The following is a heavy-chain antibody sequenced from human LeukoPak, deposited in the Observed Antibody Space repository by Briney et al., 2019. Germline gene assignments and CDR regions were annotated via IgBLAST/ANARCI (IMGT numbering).Heavy chain of an antibody. V-gene: IGHV6-1*01. CDR3: AREACHIDY. CDR2: TYCRSTWYP. CDR1: GDSVSSNSAA. J-gene: IGHJ4*02. Sequence: SQTLSLTCVISGDSVSSNSAAWNWITPSPSRVLEWLGRTYCRSTWYPDYAVSVKGRITINPDKSQNQFFQQLNSVTPEDTAVYYCAREACHIDYWGQGTLVTVSS.